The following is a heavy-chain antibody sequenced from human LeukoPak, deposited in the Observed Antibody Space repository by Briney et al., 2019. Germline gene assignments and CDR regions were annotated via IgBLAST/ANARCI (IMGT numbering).Heavy chain of an antibody. V-gene: IGHV3-53*01. CDR3: AKADSSGWSTFDY. CDR2: IYSRGST. J-gene: IGHJ4*02. D-gene: IGHD6-19*01. CDR1: GFTASSNY. Sequence: GGSLRLSCAASGFTASSNYMSWVRQAPGKGLEWVSVIYSRGSTYYADSVKGRFTISRDNSKNTLYLQMNSLRAEDTAVYYCAKADSSGWSTFDYWGQGTLVTVSS.